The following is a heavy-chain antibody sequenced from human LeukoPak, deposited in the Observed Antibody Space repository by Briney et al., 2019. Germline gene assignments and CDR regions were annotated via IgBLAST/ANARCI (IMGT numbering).Heavy chain of an antibody. CDR2: IHHDGRI. V-gene: IGHV4/OR15-8*01. CDR1: GGSIDSTNW. Sequence: SETLSLTCDVSGGSIDSTNWRNWVRQPPGKGLEWIGEIHHDGRINYNPSLKSRVTLSVDKSKNQFSLRLNSVTAADTAMYYCARSHDHLWGNYPDYWGQGTLVTVSS. J-gene: IGHJ4*02. CDR3: ARSHDHLWGNYPDY. D-gene: IGHD3-16*02.